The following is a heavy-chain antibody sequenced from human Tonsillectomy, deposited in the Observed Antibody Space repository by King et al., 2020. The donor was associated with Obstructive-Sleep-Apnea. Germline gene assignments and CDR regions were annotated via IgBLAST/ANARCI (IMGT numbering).Heavy chain of an antibody. CDR1: GFDFSNYW. J-gene: IGHJ4*02. D-gene: IGHD3-10*01. Sequence: DVQLVESGGGLVQPGGSLRLSCAASGFDFSNYWMSWVRQAPGKGLEWVANIKQDGSEKYYVDSVKGRFTISRDNAKNSLSLQMNSLRVEDTAVYYCARDAMVRGVIIDYYFDCWGQGTPVTVSS. V-gene: IGHV3-7*03. CDR2: IKQDGSEK. CDR3: ARDAMVRGVIIDYYFDC.